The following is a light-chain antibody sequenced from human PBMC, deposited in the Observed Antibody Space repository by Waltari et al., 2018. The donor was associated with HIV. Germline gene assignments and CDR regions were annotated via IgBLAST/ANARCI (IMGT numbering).Light chain of an antibody. CDR3: QQRSSWPLT. CDR2: DAS. V-gene: IGKV3-11*01. J-gene: IGKJ4*01. CDR1: QTVSTY. Sequence: EIVLTQSPGTLSLFPGERATLSCRASQTVSTYLAWYQQKPGQAPRLLIYDASNRATGIPARFSGSGSGTDFTLTISSLEPEDFAIYYCQQRSSWPLTFGGGTKVE.